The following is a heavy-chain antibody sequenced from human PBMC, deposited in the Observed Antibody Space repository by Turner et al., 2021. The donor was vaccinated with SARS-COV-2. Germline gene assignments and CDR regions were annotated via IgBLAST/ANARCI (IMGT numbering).Heavy chain of an antibody. CDR2: ISYEGSNK. J-gene: IGHJ5*02. Sequence: QVQLVESGGGVVQPGRSLRLSCAASGFTFSSYAMHWVRQAPVKGLEWVALISYEGSNKYYADSVKGRFTISRDNSKNTLYLQMNSLRAEDTAVYYCARAVGSSTSPWGQGTLVTVSS. CDR3: ARAVGSSTSP. CDR1: GFTFSSYA. V-gene: IGHV3-30-3*01. D-gene: IGHD2-2*01.